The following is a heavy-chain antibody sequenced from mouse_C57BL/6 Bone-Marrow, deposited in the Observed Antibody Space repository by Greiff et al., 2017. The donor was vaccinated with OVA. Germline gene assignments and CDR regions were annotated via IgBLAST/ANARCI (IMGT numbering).Heavy chain of an antibody. CDR3: ARDRTMVTPDY. V-gene: IGHV5-4*01. D-gene: IGHD2-2*01. Sequence: EVQVVESGGGLVKPGGSLKLSCAASGFTFSSYALSWVRQTPDKRLEWVATLSDGGSYTYYPDNVKGRFTISRDNAKNNLYLQMSHLKSEDTAMYYCARDRTMVTPDYWGQGTTLTVSS. CDR1: GFTFSSYA. J-gene: IGHJ2*01. CDR2: LSDGGSYT.